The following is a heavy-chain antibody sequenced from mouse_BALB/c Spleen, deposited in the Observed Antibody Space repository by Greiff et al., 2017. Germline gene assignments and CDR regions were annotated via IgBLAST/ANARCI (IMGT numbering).Heavy chain of an antibody. Sequence: EVKLMESGPGLVKPSQSLSLTCSVTGYSITSGYYWNWIRQFPGNKLEWMGYISYDGSNNYNPSLKNRISITRDTSKNQFFLKLNSVTTEDTATYYCARDHYYGYYAMDYWGQGTSVTVSS. CDR2: ISYDGSN. CDR3: ARDHYYGYYAMDY. D-gene: IGHD1-2*01. V-gene: IGHV3-6*02. CDR1: GYSITSGYY. J-gene: IGHJ4*01.